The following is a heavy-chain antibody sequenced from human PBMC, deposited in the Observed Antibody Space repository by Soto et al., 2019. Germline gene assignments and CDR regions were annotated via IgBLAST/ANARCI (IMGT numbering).Heavy chain of an antibody. Sequence: QITLNESGPALVKPTQTLTLTCTFSGFSLNTRDVGVGWIRQPPGKALEWLGVVYWDDDKTYSPSLKSRLTSTTDDPKNQVVLSMTKMDPVDTATYYCAHCRGGVASFWGQGTLVTVSS. V-gene: IGHV2-5*02. CDR3: AHCRGGVASF. D-gene: IGHD3-16*01. CDR2: VYWDDDK. J-gene: IGHJ4*02. CDR1: GFSLNTRDVG.